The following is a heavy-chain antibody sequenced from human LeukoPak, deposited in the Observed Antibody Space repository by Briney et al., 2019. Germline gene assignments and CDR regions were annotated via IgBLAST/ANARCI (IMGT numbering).Heavy chain of an antibody. CDR2: MNPNSGNT. CDR1: GATFSSYA. Sequence: GASVKVSCKASGATFSSYAISWVRQATGQGLEWMGWMNPNSGNTGYVQKFQGRVTMTRNTSISTAYMELSSLRSEDTAVYYCARVSTGSTVTTEFDYWGQGTLVTVSS. V-gene: IGHV1-8*02. CDR3: ARVSTGSTVTTEFDY. D-gene: IGHD4-17*01. J-gene: IGHJ4*02.